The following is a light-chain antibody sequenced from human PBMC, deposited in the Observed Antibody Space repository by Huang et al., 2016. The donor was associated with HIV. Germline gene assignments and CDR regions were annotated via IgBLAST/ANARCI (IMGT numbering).Light chain of an antibody. Sequence: DIQMTQSPSSLSSSVGDRVTITCQASQDISNYLNWYQQKLGKAPKPLIYDASNLETGCPSRFSGSGSGTDFTFTISSLQPEDIATYYCQQYDNLYTFGQGTKLEIK. J-gene: IGKJ2*01. CDR3: QQYDNLYT. V-gene: IGKV1-33*01. CDR1: QDISNY. CDR2: DAS.